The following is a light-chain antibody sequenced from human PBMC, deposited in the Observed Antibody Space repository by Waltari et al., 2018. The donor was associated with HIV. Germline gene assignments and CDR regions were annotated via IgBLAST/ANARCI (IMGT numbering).Light chain of an antibody. CDR2: DNY. V-gene: IGLV1-51*01. CDR1: SSNIGSND. J-gene: IGLJ3*02. Sequence: QSVLTQPPSVSAAPGQRVTISCSGSSSNIGSNDVSWYQQLPGTAPKLLIFDNYKRPSGIPDRFSGSKSGTSATLGITGLLTGDEADYYCGTWDSGLSAVVFGGGTKLTVL. CDR3: GTWDSGLSAVV.